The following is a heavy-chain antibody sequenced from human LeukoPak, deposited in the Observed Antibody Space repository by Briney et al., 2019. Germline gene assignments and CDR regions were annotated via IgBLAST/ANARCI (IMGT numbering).Heavy chain of an antibody. J-gene: IGHJ4*02. D-gene: IGHD2-15*01. CDR1: GFXFSSYW. CDR2: IDSEGSST. Sequence: GGSLRLSCAASGFXFSSYWMHWVRQVPGKGLVWVSCIDSEGSSTNYADSVKGRFTISRDNAKNTLFLQMNSLRAEDRAVYYCARDSRDCRGGSCYPDYWGQGTLVTVSS. CDR3: ARDSRDCRGGSCYPDY. V-gene: IGHV3-74*01.